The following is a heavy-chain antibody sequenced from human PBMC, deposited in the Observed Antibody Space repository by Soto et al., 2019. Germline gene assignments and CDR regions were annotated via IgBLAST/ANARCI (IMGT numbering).Heavy chain of an antibody. V-gene: IGHV3-30-3*01. D-gene: IGHD2-15*01. CDR1: GFTFSSYA. CDR3: ARVPSSSGRAHFDY. J-gene: IGHJ4*02. CDR2: ISYDGSNK. Sequence: QVQLVESGGGVVQPERSLRLSCAASGFTFSSYAMHWVRQAPGKGLEWVAVISYDGSNKYYADSVEGRFTISRDNSKNTLYLQMNSLRAEDTAVYYCARVPSSSGRAHFDYWGQGTLVTVSS.